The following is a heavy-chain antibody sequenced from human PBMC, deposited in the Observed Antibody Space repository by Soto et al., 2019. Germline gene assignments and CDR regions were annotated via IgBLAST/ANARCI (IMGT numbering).Heavy chain of an antibody. CDR3: ARDPSGVTGYKYFDY. CDR1: GGSISSGGYY. V-gene: IGHV4-31*03. Sequence: SETLSLTCTVSGGSISSGGYYCSRICQHPGKGLEWIGYIYYSGSTYYNPSLKSRVTISVDTSKNQFSLKLSSVTAADTAVYYCARDPSGVTGYKYFDYWGQGTLVTVS. J-gene: IGHJ4*02. D-gene: IGHD3-9*01. CDR2: IYYSGST.